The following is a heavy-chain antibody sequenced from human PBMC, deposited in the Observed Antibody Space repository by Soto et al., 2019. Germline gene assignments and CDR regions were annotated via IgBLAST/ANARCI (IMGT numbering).Heavy chain of an antibody. V-gene: IGHV4-59*08. CDR1: GGSISSYY. D-gene: IGHD6-19*01. CDR3: ARLSVAGDYYYYGMDV. Sequence: SETLSLTCTVSGGSISSYYWSWIRQPPGKGLEWIGYIYYSGSTNYNPSLKSRVTISVDTSKNQFSLKLSSVTAADTAVYYCARLSVAGDYYYYGMDVWGQGTTVTVSS. J-gene: IGHJ6*02. CDR2: IYYSGST.